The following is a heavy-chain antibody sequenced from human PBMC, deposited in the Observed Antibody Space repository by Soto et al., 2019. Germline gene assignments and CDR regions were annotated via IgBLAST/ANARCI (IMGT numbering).Heavy chain of an antibody. V-gene: IGHV3-23*01. D-gene: IGHD3-22*01. Sequence: GGSLRLSCAASGFTFSSYAMNWVRQAPGKGLEWVSAISGSGGSTYYADSVKGRFTISRDNSKNTLYLQMNSLRAEDTAVYYCAKEGRITMIVVVITTFDYWGQGTLVTVSS. CDR1: GFTFSSYA. CDR3: AKEGRITMIVVVITTFDY. J-gene: IGHJ4*02. CDR2: ISGSGGST.